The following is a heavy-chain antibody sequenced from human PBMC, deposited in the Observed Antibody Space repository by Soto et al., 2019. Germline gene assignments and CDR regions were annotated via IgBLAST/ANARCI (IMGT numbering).Heavy chain of an antibody. Sequence: QVQLVQSGDEVKKPGSSVKVSCQASGGTFSNHGITWERQAPGQGFEWRGEIFPVFASVKYAQRFRGRVTITANESTSTAFLYLSKVTHDDTAMYYCARKRGMGATGAIAFDNWGQGTLVLVSS. D-gene: IGHD1-26*01. CDR2: IFPVFASV. CDR1: GGTFSNHG. CDR3: ARKRGMGATGAIAFDN. V-gene: IGHV1-69*01. J-gene: IGHJ4*02.